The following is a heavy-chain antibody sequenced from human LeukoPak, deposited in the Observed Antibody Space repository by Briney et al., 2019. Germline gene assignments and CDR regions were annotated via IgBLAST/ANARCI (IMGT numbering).Heavy chain of an antibody. CDR1: GGSITTSDFD. CDR3: ARFKGGTGFDY. Sequence: SETLSLTCTVSGGSITTSDFDWAWIRQPPGQGFEWIATISSSGKAYYYPSLMSRVTISVDTSKNQFSLDVTSVTAADTGLFYCARFKGGTGFDYWGRGILVIV. D-gene: IGHD1-26*01. J-gene: IGHJ4*02. V-gene: IGHV4-39*01. CDR2: ISSSGKA.